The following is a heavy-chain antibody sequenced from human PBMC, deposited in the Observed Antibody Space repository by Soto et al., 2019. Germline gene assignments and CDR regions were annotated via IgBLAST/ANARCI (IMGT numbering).Heavy chain of an antibody. CDR3: ATGATIFGVVIRDYYYYGMDV. J-gene: IGHJ6*02. Sequence: PSETLSLTCTVSGGSISSGDYYWSWIRQPPGKGLEWIGYIYYSGSTYYNPSLKSRVTISVDTSKNQFSLKLSSVTAADTAVYYCATGATIFGVVIRDYYYYGMDVWGQGTTVTVS. CDR1: GGSISSGDYY. D-gene: IGHD3-3*01. V-gene: IGHV4-30-4*01. CDR2: IYYSGST.